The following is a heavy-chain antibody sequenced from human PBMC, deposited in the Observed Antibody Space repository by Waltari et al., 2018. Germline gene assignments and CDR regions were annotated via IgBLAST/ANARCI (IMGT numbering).Heavy chain of an antibody. Sequence: QVQLAESGGGVVQPGRSLRLSCAASGFHFSPYAFHWVRQSPDKGLEWMALISFDENDKYYADSVKGRFTISRDNSENTLYLQMNSLRPEDTAVYYCARDEVPGKFDSWGQGTLVTVSS. CDR3: ARDEVPGKFDS. J-gene: IGHJ4*02. CDR1: GFHFSPYA. D-gene: IGHD1-26*01. CDR2: ISFDENDK. V-gene: IGHV3-30-3*01.